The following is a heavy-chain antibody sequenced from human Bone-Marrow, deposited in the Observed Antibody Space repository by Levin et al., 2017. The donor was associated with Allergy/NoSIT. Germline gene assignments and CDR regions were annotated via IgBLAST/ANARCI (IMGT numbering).Heavy chain of an antibody. D-gene: IGHD4-23*01. Sequence: PGESLKISCVASGLAFRSFGMHWVRQAPGKGLEWVAVVSNDGSEEFYVDSVKGRFTISRDNSKNTLYLQMNRLRVEDTAVYYCTNAQFEGAVVSPDFWGQGTAVIVSS. CDR1: GLAFRSFG. CDR2: VSNDGSEE. V-gene: IGHV3-30*18. CDR3: TNAQFEGAVVSPDF. J-gene: IGHJ4*02.